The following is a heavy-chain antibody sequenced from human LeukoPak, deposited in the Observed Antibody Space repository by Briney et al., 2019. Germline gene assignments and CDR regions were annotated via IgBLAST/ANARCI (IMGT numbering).Heavy chain of an antibody. CDR3: AKDARTWIQLWLHYYYYGVDV. D-gene: IGHD5-18*01. V-gene: IGHV3-30*18. CDR1: GFTFSSYG. Sequence: GGYLRLSCAASGFTFSSYGMHRVRQAPGKGLEWVAVISYDGSNKYYADSVKGRFTISRDNSKNTLYLQMTSLRAEDTAVYYCAKDARTWIQLWLHYYYYGVDVWGQGTTVTVSS. J-gene: IGHJ6*02. CDR2: ISYDGSNK.